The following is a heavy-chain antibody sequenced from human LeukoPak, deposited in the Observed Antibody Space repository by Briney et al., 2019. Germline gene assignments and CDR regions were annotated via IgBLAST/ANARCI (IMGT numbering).Heavy chain of an antibody. D-gene: IGHD2-15*01. J-gene: IGHJ4*02. CDR2: IYYIGST. Sequence: PSETLSLTCTVSGGSISSSSYYWGWIRQPPGKGLEWIGSIYYIGSTYYNPSLKSRVTISVDTSKNQFSLKLSSVTAADTAVCYCARHISLGWYGSHQFDYWGQGTLVTVSS. V-gene: IGHV4-39*01. CDR3: ARHISLGWYGSHQFDY. CDR1: GGSISSSSYY.